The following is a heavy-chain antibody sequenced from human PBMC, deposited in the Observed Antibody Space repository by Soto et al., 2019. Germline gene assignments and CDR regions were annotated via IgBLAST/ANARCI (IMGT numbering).Heavy chain of an antibody. V-gene: IGHV4-4*02. D-gene: IGHD3-10*01. CDR1: GVSISSGNW. Sequence: SETLSLTCAVSGVSISSGNWWTWVRQTPQRGLEYIGEIFHDGTANYYPSFERRVAISVDTSKNQFSLKLTSVTAADTAIYFCARLVYDTRLNYMYFDFWGQGALVTISS. J-gene: IGHJ4*02. CDR3: ARLVYDTRLNYMYFDF. CDR2: IFHDGTA.